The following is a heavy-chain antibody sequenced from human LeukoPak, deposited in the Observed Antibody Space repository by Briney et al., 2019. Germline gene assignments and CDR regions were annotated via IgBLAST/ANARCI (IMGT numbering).Heavy chain of an antibody. CDR3: ARPVGVTNRVMEDY. V-gene: IGHV3-23*01. D-gene: IGHD2-8*01. CDR2: ISGSGYNT. Sequence: GGYLRLSCAASGFSSSNYAMSWVRQAPGKGLEWVSSISGSGYNTYYIDSVKGRFTISRDNSKNTLYLQMNSLRTEDTAVYYCARPVGVTNRVMEDYWGQGTLVTVSS. CDR1: GFSSSNYA. J-gene: IGHJ4*02.